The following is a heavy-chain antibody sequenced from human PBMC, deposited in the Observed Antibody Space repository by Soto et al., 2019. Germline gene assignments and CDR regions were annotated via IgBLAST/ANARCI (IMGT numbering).Heavy chain of an antibody. CDR2: IYYSGST. CDR3: ARMTYCGGDCSEYFQH. V-gene: IGHV4-31*03. Sequence: QVQLQESGPGLVKPSQTLSLTCTVSGGPISSGGYYWSWIRQHPGKGLEWIGYIYYSGSTYYNPSLKSRVTISVDTSKNQFSLKLSSVTAADTAVYYCARMTYCGGDCSEYFQHWGQGTLVTVSS. CDR1: GGPISSGGYY. J-gene: IGHJ1*01. D-gene: IGHD2-21*01.